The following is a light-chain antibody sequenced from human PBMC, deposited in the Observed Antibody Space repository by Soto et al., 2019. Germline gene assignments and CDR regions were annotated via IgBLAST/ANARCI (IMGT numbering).Light chain of an antibody. V-gene: IGLV2-14*03. Sequence: QSALTQPASVSGSPGQSITISCTGTSSDVGGYNSVSWYQQHPGKATKLMIYDVSNRPSGVSNRFSGSKSVNTASLTISGLQAEDEADYYCSSYTSSSTVVFGGGTKVTVL. CDR2: DVS. CDR1: SSDVGGYNS. J-gene: IGLJ2*01. CDR3: SSYTSSSTVV.